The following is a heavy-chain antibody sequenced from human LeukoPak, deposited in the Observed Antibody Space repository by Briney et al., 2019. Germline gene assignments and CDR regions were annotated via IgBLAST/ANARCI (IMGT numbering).Heavy chain of an antibody. CDR3: ARHNYPSYYYYMDV. D-gene: IGHD1-1*01. CDR1: GFTFGNYA. V-gene: IGHV3-20*04. J-gene: IGHJ6*03. Sequence: GGSLRLSCAASGFTFGNYAMSWVRQAPRKGLEWVSGINWNGGSTSYVDSVKGQFTISRDNAKNSLYLQMNSLRAEDTALYYCARHNYPSYYYYMDVWGKGTTVTVSS. CDR2: INWNGGST.